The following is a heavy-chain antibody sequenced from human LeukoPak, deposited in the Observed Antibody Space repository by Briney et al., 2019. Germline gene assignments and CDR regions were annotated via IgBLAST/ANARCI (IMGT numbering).Heavy chain of an antibody. CDR1: GGSFSGYY. V-gene: IGHV4-34*01. D-gene: IGHD5-24*01. J-gene: IGHJ6*03. CDR3: AREVEEDYYYYMDV. Sequence: PSETLSLTCAVYGGSFSGYYWSWIRQPPGKGLEWIGEINHSGSTNYNPSLKSRVTISVDTSKNQFSLQLSSVSAADTAVYYCAREVEEDYYYYMDVWGKGTTVTVSS. CDR2: INHSGST.